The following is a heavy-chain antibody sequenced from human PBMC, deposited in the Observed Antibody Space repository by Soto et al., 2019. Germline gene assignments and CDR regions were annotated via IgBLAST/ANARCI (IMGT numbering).Heavy chain of an antibody. D-gene: IGHD2-21*02. Sequence: SETLSLTCIVSGGSISSSSYYWGWIRQPPGKGLEWIGSIYYSGRTYYNPSFKSRVTISIDTSKNQFSLKLSSVTATDTAVYYCARQRTTVVTQAYFDHWGQGALVTVSS. CDR2: IYYSGRT. CDR1: GGSISSSSYY. J-gene: IGHJ4*02. CDR3: ARQRTTVVTQAYFDH. V-gene: IGHV4-39*01.